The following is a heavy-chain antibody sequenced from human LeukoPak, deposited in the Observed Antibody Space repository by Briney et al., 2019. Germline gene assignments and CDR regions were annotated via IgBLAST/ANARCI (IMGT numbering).Heavy chain of an antibody. CDR1: GYTFTSYG. CDR3: ARPRLKHSSSWYAIDY. V-gene: IGHV1-18*01. D-gene: IGHD6-13*01. Sequence: ASVKVSCKASGYTFTSYGISWVRQAPGQGLEWMGWISAYNGNTNYAQKLQGRVTMTTDTSTSTAYMELRSLRSDDTAVYYCARPRLKHSSSWYAIDYWGQGTLVTVSS. J-gene: IGHJ4*02. CDR2: ISAYNGNT.